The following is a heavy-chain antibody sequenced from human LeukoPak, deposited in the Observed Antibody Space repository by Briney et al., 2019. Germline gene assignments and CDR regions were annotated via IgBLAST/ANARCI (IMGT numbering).Heavy chain of an antibody. V-gene: IGHV4-59*01. CDR2: IYYSGST. CDR1: GGSISSYY. D-gene: IGHD3-10*01. CDR3: AALIRGVPHQIDY. J-gene: IGHJ4*02. Sequence: SETLSLTCTVSGGSISSYYWSWIRQPPGKGLEWIGYIYYSGSTNYNPSPKSRVTISVDTSKNQFSLKLSSVAAADTAVYYCAALIRGVPHQIDYWGQGTLVTVSS.